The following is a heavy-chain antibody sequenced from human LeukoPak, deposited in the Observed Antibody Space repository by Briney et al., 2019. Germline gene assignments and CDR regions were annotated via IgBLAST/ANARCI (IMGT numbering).Heavy chain of an antibody. CDR2: ISYSGST. CDR1: DDAINSRSYY. D-gene: IGHD3-10*01. V-gene: IGHV4-30-4*08. Sequence: PSETLSLTCSVSDDAINSRSYYWGWIRQSPGKGLEWIGYISYSGSTYYNPSLKSRVTISIDTSNNQFSLKLSSVTAADTAVYYCARKGPYGSGSGFDPWGQGTLVTVSS. J-gene: IGHJ5*02. CDR3: ARKGPYGSGSGFDP.